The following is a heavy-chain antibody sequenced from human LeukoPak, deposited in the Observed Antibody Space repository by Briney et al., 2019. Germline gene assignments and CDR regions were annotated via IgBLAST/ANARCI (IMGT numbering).Heavy chain of an antibody. CDR2: IYYSGST. D-gene: IGHD3-16*02. CDR3: ARYIDWFDP. Sequence: SEILSLTCTVSGGSISSSSYYWGWIRQPPGKGLEWIGSIYYSGSTYYNPSLKSRVTISVDTSKNQFSLKLSSVTAADTAVYYCARYIDWFDPWGQGTLVTVSS. V-gene: IGHV4-39*01. J-gene: IGHJ5*02. CDR1: GGSISSSSYY.